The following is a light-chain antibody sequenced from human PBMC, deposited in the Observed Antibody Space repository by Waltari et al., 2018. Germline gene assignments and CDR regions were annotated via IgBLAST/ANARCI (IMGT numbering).Light chain of an antibody. CDR3: SSYAGSNTFL. Sequence: QAALTQPRSVSGSPGQSVTISCTGTSSDIGGYNYFSWYQQHPGTAPKFMIYEVSKRPSGVSDRFSGSKSGNTASLTISGLQAEDEADYYCSSYAGSNTFLFGTGTRLTVL. CDR1: SSDIGGYNY. V-gene: IGLV2-11*01. CDR2: EVS. J-gene: IGLJ2*01.